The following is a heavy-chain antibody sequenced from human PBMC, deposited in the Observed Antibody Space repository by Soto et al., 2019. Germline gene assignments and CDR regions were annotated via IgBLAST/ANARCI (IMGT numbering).Heavy chain of an antibody. D-gene: IGHD1-26*01. CDR3: ARGRSMVGNYYYYGMDV. Sequence: ASVKVSCKASGGTFSSYAISWVRQAPGQGLEWMGGIIPIFGTANYAQKFQGRVTITADESTSTAYMELSSLRSEDTAVYYCARGRSMVGNYYYYGMDVWGQGTTVTVSS. V-gene: IGHV1-69*13. CDR1: GGTFSSYA. CDR2: IIPIFGTA. J-gene: IGHJ6*02.